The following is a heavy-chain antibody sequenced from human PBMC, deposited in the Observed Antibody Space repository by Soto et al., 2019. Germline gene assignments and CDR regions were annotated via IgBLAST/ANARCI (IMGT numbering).Heavy chain of an antibody. V-gene: IGHV1-46*01. D-gene: IGHD3-22*01. CDR3: ARDRSAGTQNYYDSPGPEAFDI. Sequence: ASVKVSCKASGCTFTSYYMHWVRQAPGQGLEWMGIINPSGGSTSYAQKFQGRVTMTRDTSTSTVYMELSSLRSEDTAVYYCARDRSAGTQNYYDSPGPEAFDIWGQGTMVTVSS. J-gene: IGHJ3*02. CDR2: INPSGGST. CDR1: GCTFTSYY.